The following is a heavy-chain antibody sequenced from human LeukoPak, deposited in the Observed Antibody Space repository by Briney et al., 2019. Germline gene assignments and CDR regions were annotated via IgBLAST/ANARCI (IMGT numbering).Heavy chain of an antibody. CDR2: IYYSGST. V-gene: IGHV4-31*03. J-gene: IGHJ4*02. CDR3: ARERGRYYYDSSGYEEDY. Sequence: SETLSLTCTVSGGSISSGGYYWSWIRQHPGKGLEWIGYIYYSGSTYYNPSLKCRVTISVDTSKNQFSLKLSSVTAADTAVYYCARERGRYYYDSSGYEEDYWGQGTLVTVSS. CDR1: GGSISSGGYY. D-gene: IGHD3-22*01.